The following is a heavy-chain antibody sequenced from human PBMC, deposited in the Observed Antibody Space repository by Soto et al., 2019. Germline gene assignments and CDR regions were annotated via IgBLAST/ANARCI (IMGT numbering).Heavy chain of an antibody. J-gene: IGHJ3*02. CDR2: IYYSGST. V-gene: IGHV4-59*08. Sequence: SETLSLTCTVSGGSISSYYWSWIRQPPGKGLEWIGYIYYSGSTNYNPSLKSRVTISVDTSKNQFSLKLSSVTAAVTSVYYCARHPPEGGDYDYAFDIWGQGTMVTVS. CDR3: ARHPPEGGDYDYAFDI. CDR1: GGSISSYY. D-gene: IGHD4-17*01.